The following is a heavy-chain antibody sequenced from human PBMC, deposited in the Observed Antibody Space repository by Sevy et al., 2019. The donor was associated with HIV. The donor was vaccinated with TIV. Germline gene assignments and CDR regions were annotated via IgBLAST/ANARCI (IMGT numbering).Heavy chain of an antibody. CDR1: GFSFSYYG. V-gene: IGHV3-30*18. CDR3: ANAYSGSYSHSYLYALDV. CDR2: ISHDGIND. D-gene: IGHD1-26*01. J-gene: IGHJ6*02. Sequence: GGSLRLSCIGSGFSFSYYGIHWVRQAPGKGLDWVALISHDGINDYYADSVKGRFTISRDNSKNTVYLEMNSLRNEDTAIYFCANAYSGSYSHSYLYALDVWGQGTTVTVSS.